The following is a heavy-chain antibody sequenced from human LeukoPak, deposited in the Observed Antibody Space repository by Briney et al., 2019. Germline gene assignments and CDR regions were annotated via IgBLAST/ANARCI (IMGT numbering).Heavy chain of an antibody. Sequence: GASVKVSCKASGGTFSSYAISWVRQAPGQGLEWMGGIIPIFGTANYAQKFQGRVAITADESTSTAYMELSSLRSEDTAVYYCARGDSEEFDYWGQGTLVTVSS. J-gene: IGHJ4*02. V-gene: IGHV1-69*13. D-gene: IGHD3-16*01. CDR3: ARGDSEEFDY. CDR2: IIPIFGTA. CDR1: GGTFSSYA.